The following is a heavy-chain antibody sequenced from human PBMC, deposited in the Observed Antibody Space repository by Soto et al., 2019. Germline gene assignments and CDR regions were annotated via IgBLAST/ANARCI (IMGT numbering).Heavy chain of an antibody. Sequence: ASVKVSCKASGYTFTSYDINWVRQATGQGLEWMGWMNPNSGNTGYAQKFQGRVTMTRNTSISTAYMELSSLRSEDTAVYYCARGDCSSTSSYFYYYYGMDVWGQGNTVTVSS. J-gene: IGHJ6*02. CDR1: GYTFTSYD. V-gene: IGHV1-8*01. CDR3: ARGDCSSTSSYFYYYYGMDV. D-gene: IGHD2-2*01. CDR2: MNPNSGNT.